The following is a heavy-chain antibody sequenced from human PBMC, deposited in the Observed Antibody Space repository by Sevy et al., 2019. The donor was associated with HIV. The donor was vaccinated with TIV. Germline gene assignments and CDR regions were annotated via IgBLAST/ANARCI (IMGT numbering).Heavy chain of an antibody. V-gene: IGHV3-7*03. CDR2: IKGDGSEI. D-gene: IGHD3-10*01. J-gene: IGHJ4*02. Sequence: GGSLRLSCAASGFTFSYYRMSWVRQAPGKGLEWVANIKGDGSEIYYVDSVKGRFTISRDNAKNSLFLQMNSLRAEDTAVYYCAIKITMIRGDQGPFDYWGQGTLVTVSS. CDR1: GFTFSYYR. CDR3: AIKITMIRGDQGPFDY.